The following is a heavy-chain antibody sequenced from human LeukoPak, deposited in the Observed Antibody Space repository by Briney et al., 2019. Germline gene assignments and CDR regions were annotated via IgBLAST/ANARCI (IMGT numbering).Heavy chain of an antibody. CDR1: GFTFSSYW. Sequence: GGSLRLSCAASGFTFSSYWMSWVRQAPGKGLEWVANIKQDGSEKYYVDSVKGRFTISRDNAKNSLYLQMNSLRAEGTAVYYCATSNWGGNYFDYWGQGTLVTVSS. D-gene: IGHD7-27*01. CDR3: ATSNWGGNYFDY. J-gene: IGHJ4*02. CDR2: IKQDGSEK. V-gene: IGHV3-7*03.